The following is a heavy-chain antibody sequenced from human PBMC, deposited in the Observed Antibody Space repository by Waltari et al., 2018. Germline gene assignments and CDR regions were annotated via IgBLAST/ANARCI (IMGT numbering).Heavy chain of an antibody. CDR2: IYYSGST. Sequence: QVQLQESGPGLVKPSQTLSLTCTVSGGSISSGGYYWSWIRQHPGKGLEWIGYIYYSGSTYYNPSLKSRVTISVDTSKNQFSLKLSSVTAADTAVYYCARGNYDILTGYYLNWFDPWGQGTLVTVSS. CDR3: ARGNYDILTGYYLNWFDP. V-gene: IGHV4-31*03. J-gene: IGHJ5*02. CDR1: GGSISSGGYY. D-gene: IGHD3-9*01.